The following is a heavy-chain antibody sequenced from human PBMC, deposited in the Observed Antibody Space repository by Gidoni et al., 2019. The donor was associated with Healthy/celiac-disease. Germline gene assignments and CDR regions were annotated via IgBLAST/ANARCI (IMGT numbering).Heavy chain of an antibody. V-gene: IGHV3-30-3*01. CDR3: ARAVTTSILYYYYGMDV. CDR1: GFTFSRYA. Sequence: QVQLVESGGGVVQPGRSLRLSCAASGFTFSRYAMHWVRQAPGKGLEWVAVISYDGSNKYYADSVKGGFTISRDNYKNTLYLQMNRLRAEDTAVYYCARAVTTSILYYYYGMDVWGQGTTVTVSS. CDR2: ISYDGSNK. D-gene: IGHD4-4*01. J-gene: IGHJ6*02.